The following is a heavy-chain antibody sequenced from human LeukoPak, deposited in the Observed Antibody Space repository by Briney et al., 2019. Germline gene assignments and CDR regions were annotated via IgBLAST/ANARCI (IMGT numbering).Heavy chain of an antibody. CDR2: ISVYNGNT. V-gene: IGHV1-18*01. J-gene: IGHJ5*02. D-gene: IGHD1-1*01. CDR3: ARDQTGLFDP. Sequence: ASVKVSCKASGNSFPSYGISWVRQAPGQGFEWMGWISVYNGNTNYAQKLQGRVTMTTDTSTSTAYMELRSLRSDDTAVYYCARDQTGLFDPWGQGTLVTVSS. CDR1: GNSFPSYG.